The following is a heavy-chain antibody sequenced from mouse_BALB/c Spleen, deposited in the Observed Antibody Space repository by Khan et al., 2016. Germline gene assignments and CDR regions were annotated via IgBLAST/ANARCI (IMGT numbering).Heavy chain of an antibody. V-gene: IGHV3-2*02. Sequence: EVQLVESGPGLVKPSQSLSLTCTVTGYSITSDYAWNWIRQSPGNRLEWMGYISYSGSTSYNPSLKSRISITRDTSKNQFFLQLNSVTSEDTATYYCARSDYGDKDAMDYWGQGTSVTVSS. CDR3: ARSDYGDKDAMDY. CDR1: GYSITSDYA. D-gene: IGHD1-1*01. J-gene: IGHJ4*01. CDR2: ISYSGST.